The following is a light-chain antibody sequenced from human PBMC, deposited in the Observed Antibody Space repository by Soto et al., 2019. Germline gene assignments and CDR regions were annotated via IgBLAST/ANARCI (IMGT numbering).Light chain of an antibody. J-gene: IGKJ4*01. Sequence: EIVLTQSPGTLSLSPGERATLSCRASQSVSSSYLAWYQQKPGQAPRLLIYGASSRATGIPDRFSGSGSGTDFTLTISRLEPEDFAVYYCQQYGSSPRRTLGGGTKVEIK. V-gene: IGKV3-20*01. CDR3: QQYGSSPRRT. CDR2: GAS. CDR1: QSVSSSY.